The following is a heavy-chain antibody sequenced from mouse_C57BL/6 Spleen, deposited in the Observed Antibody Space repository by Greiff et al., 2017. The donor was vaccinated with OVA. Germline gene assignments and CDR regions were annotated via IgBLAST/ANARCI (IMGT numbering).Heavy chain of an antibody. Sequence: QVQLQQPGAELVMPGASVKLSCKASGYTFTSYWMHWVKQRPGQGLEWIGEIDPSDSYTNYNQKLKGKSTLTVDKSSSTAYMQLSSLTSEDSAVYDWARRLYYGSSYWYFDVWGTGTTVTVSS. CDR2: IDPSDSYT. CDR3: ARRLYYGSSYWYFDV. V-gene: IGHV1-69*01. D-gene: IGHD1-1*01. CDR1: GYTFTSYW. J-gene: IGHJ1*03.